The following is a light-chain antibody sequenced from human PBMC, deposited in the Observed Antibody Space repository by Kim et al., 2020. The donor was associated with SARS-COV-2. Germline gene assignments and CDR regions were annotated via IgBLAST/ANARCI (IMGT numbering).Light chain of an antibody. CDR3: SSFAASNILL. Sequence: ASGSPGQSVTISCSGIYNYISWYQHHPGKTPKLLIYDVNKRPSGVPDRFSGSKSANTASLTVSGLQADDEADYYCSSFAASNILLFGGGTKVTVL. CDR2: DVN. V-gene: IGLV2-8*01. J-gene: IGLJ2*01. CDR1: YNY.